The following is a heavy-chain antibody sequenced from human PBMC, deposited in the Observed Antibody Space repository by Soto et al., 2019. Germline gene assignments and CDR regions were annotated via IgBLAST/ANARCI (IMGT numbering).Heavy chain of an antibody. J-gene: IGHJ6*02. V-gene: IGHV5-10-1*03. CDR2: IDPSDSYT. CDR3: ARHREQLRFLEWLAYGMDV. D-gene: IGHD3-3*01. CDR1: GYSFTSYW. Sequence: EVQLVQSGAEVKKPGESLRISCKGSGYSFTSYWISWVRQMPGKGLEWMGRIDPSDSYTNYSPSFQGHFTISADRSISTAYLHGRSLKASDTAMYYCARHREQLRFLEWLAYGMDVWGQGTTVTVSS.